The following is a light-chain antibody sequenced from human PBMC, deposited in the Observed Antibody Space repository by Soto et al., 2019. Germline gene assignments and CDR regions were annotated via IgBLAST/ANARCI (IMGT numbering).Light chain of an antibody. CDR3: FSFTTTRTHV. Sequence: QSALTQPASLSGSPGQSITISCTGTSSDIGAYDYVSWFQQHPGKAPKLMISEVNNRPSGVSNRFSGSKSGNTAYLTISGLPVEDEAEYFCFSFTTTRTHVFGTGILVTVL. J-gene: IGLJ1*01. CDR1: SSDIGAYDY. CDR2: EVN. V-gene: IGLV2-14*01.